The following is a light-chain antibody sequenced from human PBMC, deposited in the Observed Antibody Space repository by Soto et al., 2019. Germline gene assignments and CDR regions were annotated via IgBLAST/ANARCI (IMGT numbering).Light chain of an antibody. CDR3: QQYGGSPLT. CDR2: GAS. CDR1: QSVSSSS. V-gene: IGKV3-20*01. Sequence: TLSFSPGERATLSCRASQSVSSSSLAWYQQKPGQAPRLLIYGASSRATGIPDRFSGSGSGTDFTLTISRLEPEDFAVYYCQQYGGSPLTFGGGTKVDIK. J-gene: IGKJ4*01.